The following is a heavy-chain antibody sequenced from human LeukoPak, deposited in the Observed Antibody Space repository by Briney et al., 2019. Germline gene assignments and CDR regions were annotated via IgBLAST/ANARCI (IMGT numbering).Heavy chain of an antibody. CDR1: GGSISSGSYY. CDR2: IYTSGST. V-gene: IGHV4-61*02. CDR3: ARDVDTAISDD. J-gene: IGHJ4*02. Sequence: PSQTLSLTCTVSGGSISSGSYYWSWIRPPAGKGLEWVGRIYTSGSTNYNPSLKSRVTISVDTSKNQFSLKLSSVTAAATAVYYCARDVDTAISDDWGQGTLVTVSS. D-gene: IGHD5-18*01.